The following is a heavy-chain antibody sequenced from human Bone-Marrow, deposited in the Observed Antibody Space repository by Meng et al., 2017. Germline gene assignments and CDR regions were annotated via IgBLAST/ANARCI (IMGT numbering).Heavy chain of an antibody. D-gene: IGHD6-13*01. V-gene: IGHV1-2*06. CDR1: GYTCPASW. CDR3: ARDEDISAAGKLFGDY. CDR2: INPKSGDT. J-gene: IGHJ4*02. Sequence: QGQLGAAGDEVKKPWASVKVSCTASGYTCPASWLHWVRRAPGQGLEWMGRINPKSGDTHYAQRFQGRVTMTGDTSISTAYMELSGLRSDDTAMYYCARDEDISAAGKLFGDYWGQGTLVTVSS.